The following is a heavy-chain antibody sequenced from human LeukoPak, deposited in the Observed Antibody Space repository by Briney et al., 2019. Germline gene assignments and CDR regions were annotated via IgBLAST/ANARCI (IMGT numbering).Heavy chain of an antibody. J-gene: IGHJ6*02. D-gene: IGHD5-18*01. V-gene: IGHV3-48*04. CDR1: GFTFSSYS. CDR2: ISSSSSSI. CDR3: AKGRSYSKDRGYYYYYGMDV. Sequence: GGSLRLSCAASGFTFSSYSMNWVRQAPGKGLEWVSYISSSSSSIYYADSVKGRFTISRDNAKNSLYLQMNSLRAEDTALYYCAKGRSYSKDRGYYYYYGMDVWGQGTTVTVSS.